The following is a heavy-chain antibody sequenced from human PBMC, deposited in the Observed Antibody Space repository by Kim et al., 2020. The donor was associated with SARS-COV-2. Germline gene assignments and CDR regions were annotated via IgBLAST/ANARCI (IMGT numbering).Heavy chain of an antibody. D-gene: IGHD3-16*01. CDR2: IRSNAYGGTT. Sequence: GSLRLSCTGSGFTFGDYALSWVRQAPGKRLEWVGFIRSNAYGGTTEYAASVRGRFTISRDDSKSIAYLQMNSLKTEDTAVYSCTRSGGYNDNWYAYWGQGALVTVSS. J-gene: IGHJ5*01. CDR3: TRSGGYNDNWYAY. V-gene: IGHV3-49*04. CDR1: GFTFGDYA.